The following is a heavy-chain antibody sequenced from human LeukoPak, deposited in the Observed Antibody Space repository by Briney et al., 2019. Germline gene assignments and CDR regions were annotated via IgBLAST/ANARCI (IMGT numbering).Heavy chain of an antibody. J-gene: IGHJ5*02. D-gene: IGHD2-15*01. CDR3: ARDLGYCSGGSSCLGWFDP. V-gene: IGHV4-34*01. Sequence: SETLSLTCAVYGGSFSGYYWSWIRQPPGKGLEWIGEINHSGSTNYNPSLKSRVTISVDTSKNQFSLKLSSVTAADTAVYYCARDLGYCSGGSSCLGWFDPWGQGTLVTVSS. CDR1: GGSFSGYY. CDR2: INHSGST.